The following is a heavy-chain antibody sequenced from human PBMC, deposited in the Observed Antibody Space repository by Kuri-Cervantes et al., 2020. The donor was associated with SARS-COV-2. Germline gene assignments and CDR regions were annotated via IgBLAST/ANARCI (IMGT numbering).Heavy chain of an antibody. Sequence: ASVKVSCKASGYTFTSYAMHWVRQAPGQRLEWMGWINAGNGNTKYSQKFQGRVTITRDTSASTAYMELSSLRSEDTAVYYCARDRNYGDYGPGWFDPWGQGTLVTVSS. J-gene: IGHJ5*02. D-gene: IGHD4-17*01. CDR2: INAGNGNT. V-gene: IGHV1-3*01. CDR3: ARDRNYGDYGPGWFDP. CDR1: GYTFTSYA.